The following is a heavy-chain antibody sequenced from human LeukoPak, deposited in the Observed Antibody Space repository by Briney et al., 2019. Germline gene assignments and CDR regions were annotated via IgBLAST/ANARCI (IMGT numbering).Heavy chain of an antibody. J-gene: IGHJ4*02. D-gene: IGHD6-13*01. CDR1: GGSISSSSYY. Sequence: SETLSLTCTVSGGSISSSSYYWGWIRQPPGKGLEWIGSIYYSGSTYYNPSLKSRVTISVDTSKNQFSLKLSSVTAADTAVYYCARVDSSNWYEYRGYFDYWGQGTLVTVSS. CDR3: ARVDSSNWYEYRGYFDY. V-gene: IGHV4-39*07. CDR2: IYYSGST.